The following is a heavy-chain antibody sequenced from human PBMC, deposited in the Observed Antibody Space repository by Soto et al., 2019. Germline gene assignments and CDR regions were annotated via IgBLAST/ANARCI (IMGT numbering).Heavy chain of an antibody. CDR3: STPHPLDSSGWYN. Sequence: PGESLKISCKASGYSFTNFWLGWARQMPGKGLEWLGIIYPGDSETRYGPSFQGQVTISADRSISTAYLQWSSLKASEPAIQYCSTPHPLDSSGWYNWGQGTLVTVSS. V-gene: IGHV5-51*01. D-gene: IGHD6-19*01. CDR2: IYPGDSET. CDR1: GYSFTNFW. J-gene: IGHJ4*02.